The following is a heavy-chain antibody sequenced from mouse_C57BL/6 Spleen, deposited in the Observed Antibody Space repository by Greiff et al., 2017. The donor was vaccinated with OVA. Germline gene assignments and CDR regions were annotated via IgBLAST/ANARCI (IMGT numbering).Heavy chain of an antibody. CDR1: GYTFTDYN. D-gene: IGHD2-2*01. V-gene: IGHV1-22*01. CDR2: INPNNGGT. J-gene: IGHJ4*01. Sequence: VQLQQSGPELVKPGASVKMSCKASGYTFTDYNMHWVKQSHGKSLEWIGYINPNNGGTSYNQKFKGKATLTVNKSSSTAYMELRSLTSEDSAVYYCARRGIYYGYDGYAMDYWGQGTSVTVSS. CDR3: ARRGIYYGYDGYAMDY.